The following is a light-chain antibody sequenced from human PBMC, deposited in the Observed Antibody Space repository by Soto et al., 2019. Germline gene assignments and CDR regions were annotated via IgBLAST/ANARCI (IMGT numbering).Light chain of an antibody. Sequence: DIVMTQSPDSLSVSLVERATINCKSSQSVLSSSNNKNCLAWYQQKSGQPPKLLIYWASTRESGVPDRFSGSGSGTDFTLTISSLQAEDVAAYYCQHYYTIPWTFGQGTKVDIK. CDR1: QSVLSSSNNKNC. V-gene: IGKV4-1*01. CDR2: WAS. J-gene: IGKJ1*01. CDR3: QHYYTIPWT.